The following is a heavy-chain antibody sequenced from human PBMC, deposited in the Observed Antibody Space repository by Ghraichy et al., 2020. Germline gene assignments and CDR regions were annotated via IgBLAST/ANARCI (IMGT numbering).Heavy chain of an antibody. J-gene: IGHJ4*02. CDR1: GGSISSNTDY. V-gene: IGHV4-39*01. CDR2: IYYSGST. CDR3: ARQRLRPLFDF. Sequence: SETLSLTCTVSGGSISSNTDYWGWIRQPPGKGLEWIGSIYYSGSTYFSPSLKSRLTISVDTSKNQFSLKLSSVTAADTAVYYCARQRLRPLFDFWGQGTLVTVSS. D-gene: IGHD2-15*01.